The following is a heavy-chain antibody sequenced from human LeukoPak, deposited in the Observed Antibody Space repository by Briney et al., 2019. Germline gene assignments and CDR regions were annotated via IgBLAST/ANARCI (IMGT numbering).Heavy chain of an antibody. J-gene: IGHJ5*02. D-gene: IGHD2-15*01. Sequence: ASXKXSCKASGYTFTRYAMHWVRQAPGQRLEWMGSINTANGNTKYSQKFQDRVTITRDTSASTTYMELSSLRSEDTAVYYCATGGGSSWFDPWGQGALVTVSS. CDR2: INTANGNT. CDR3: ATGGGSSWFDP. V-gene: IGHV1-3*04. CDR1: GYTFTRYA.